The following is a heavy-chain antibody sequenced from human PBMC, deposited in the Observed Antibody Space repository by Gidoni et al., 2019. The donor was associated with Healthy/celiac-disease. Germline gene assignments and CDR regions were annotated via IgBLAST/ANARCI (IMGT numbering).Heavy chain of an antibody. J-gene: IGHJ4*02. D-gene: IGHD6-13*01. V-gene: IGHV3-48*01. CDR3: ARDRDSSSWYEAFDY. CDR1: GFTFSSYS. CDR2: ISSSSSTI. Sequence: EVQLVESGGGLVQPGGSLRPSFAAPGFTFSSYSMNWVRQAPGKGLEWVSYISSSSSTIYYADSVKGRFTIYRDNAKNSLYLQMNSLRAEDTAVYYCARDRDSSSWYEAFDYWGQGTLVTVSS.